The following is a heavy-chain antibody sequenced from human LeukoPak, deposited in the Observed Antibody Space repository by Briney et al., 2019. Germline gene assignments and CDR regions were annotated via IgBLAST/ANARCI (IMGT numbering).Heavy chain of an antibody. J-gene: IGHJ3*02. CDR2: ISSSGSTI. CDR3: ARDGWELHDAFDI. V-gene: IGHV3-48*03. D-gene: IGHD1-26*01. Sequence: GGSLRLSCAASGFTFSSYEMNWVRQAPRKGVAWVSYISSSGSTIYYADSVKGRFTISRDNAKNSLYLQMNSLRAEDTAVYYCARDGWELHDAFDIWGQGTMVTVSS. CDR1: GFTFSSYE.